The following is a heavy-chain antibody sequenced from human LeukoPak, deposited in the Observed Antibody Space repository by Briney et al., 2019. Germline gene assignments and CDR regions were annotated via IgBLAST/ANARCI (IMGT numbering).Heavy chain of an antibody. D-gene: IGHD6-13*01. CDR2: INPNSGGT. CDR1: RYTFTGYY. V-gene: IGHV1-2*02. Sequence: ASVKVSCKASRYTFTGYYMHWLRQAPGQGLEWMGWINPNSGGTNYAQKFQGRVTMTRDTSISTAYMELSRLRSDDTAVYYCASLAAAPYYFDYWGQGTLVTVSS. CDR3: ASLAAAPYYFDY. J-gene: IGHJ4*02.